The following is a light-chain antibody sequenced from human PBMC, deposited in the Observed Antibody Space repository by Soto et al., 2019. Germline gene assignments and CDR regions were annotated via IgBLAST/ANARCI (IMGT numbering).Light chain of an antibody. J-gene: IGLJ2*01. CDR2: EVS. CDR3: SSYAGSNNLVV. CDR1: SSDVGGYNY. V-gene: IGLV2-8*01. Sequence: QSALTQPPSASGSPGQSVTISCTGTSSDVGGYNYVSWYQQHPGKAPKLMIYEVSKRPSGVPDRFSGSKSGNTASLTVSGLHAEDEADYYCSSYAGSNNLVVFGGGTKPTVL.